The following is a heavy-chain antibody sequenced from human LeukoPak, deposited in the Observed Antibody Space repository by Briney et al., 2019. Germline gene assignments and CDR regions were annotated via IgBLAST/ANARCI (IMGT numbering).Heavy chain of an antibody. J-gene: IGHJ4*02. Sequence: GGSLRLSCAASGFTFSSYAMSWVRQAPGKGLEWVSVISGSGGSTYYADSVKGRFTISRDNAKNSLYLQMNSLRVEDTALYYCARVWAWGSGNYFDNWGQGTLVTVSS. CDR3: ARVWAWGSGNYFDN. D-gene: IGHD7-27*01. CDR1: GFTFSSYA. CDR2: ISGSGGST. V-gene: IGHV3-23*01.